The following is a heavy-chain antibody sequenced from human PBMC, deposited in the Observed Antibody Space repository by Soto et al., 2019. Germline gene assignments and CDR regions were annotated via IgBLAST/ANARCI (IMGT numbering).Heavy chain of an antibody. V-gene: IGHV4-61*01. J-gene: IGHJ4*02. CDR3: ARDWDGTTDS. Sequence: SETLSLTCTVSGAYVSSGSHYWTWLRQPPGKGLEWIGYIYYSGSTHYNPTLKSRLSISVDASKHKFYLKLTSVTPEDTAVYYGARDWDGTTDSWGQGTLVTVSS. D-gene: IGHD1-1*01. CDR2: IYYSGST. CDR1: GAYVSSGSHY.